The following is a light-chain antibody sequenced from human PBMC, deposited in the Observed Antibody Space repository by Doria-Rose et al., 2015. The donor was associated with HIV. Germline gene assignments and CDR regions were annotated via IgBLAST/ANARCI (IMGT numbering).Light chain of an antibody. CDR1: QRVKSSY. Sequence: TQSPGTLSLSPGERATLSCRASQRVKSSYLAWYQQKPGQAPRLLIYDASTRATGIPDRFSGSGSGTDFILTISRLEPEDVAVYYCQQYGTSRGTFGQGTRLEIK. CDR3: QQYGTSRGT. J-gene: IGKJ5*01. CDR2: DAS. V-gene: IGKV3-20*01.